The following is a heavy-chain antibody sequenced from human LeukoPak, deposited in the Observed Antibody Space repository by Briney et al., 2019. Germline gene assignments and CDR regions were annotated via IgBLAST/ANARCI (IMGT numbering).Heavy chain of an antibody. V-gene: IGHV3-23*01. Sequence: PGGSLRLSCAASGFTFGSYAMLWVRQAPGKGLEWVSAISGSGGSTYYADSVKGRFTISRDNSKNTLYLQMNSLRAEDTAVYYCAKYYGSGSYKPYDYWGQGTLVTVSS. CDR2: ISGSGGST. J-gene: IGHJ4*02. CDR1: GFTFGSYA. D-gene: IGHD3-10*01. CDR3: AKYYGSGSYKPYDY.